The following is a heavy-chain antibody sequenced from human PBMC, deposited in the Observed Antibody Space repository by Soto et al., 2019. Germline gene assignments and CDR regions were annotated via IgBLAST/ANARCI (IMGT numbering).Heavy chain of an antibody. Sequence: GGSLRLSCAASGFTFSSYGMHWVRQAPGKGLEWVAVIWYDGSNKYYADSVKGRFTISRDNSKNTLYLQMNSLRAEDTAVYYWASDMRPYYYDSSGGGYWGQGTLVSVSS. J-gene: IGHJ4*02. CDR2: IWYDGSNK. D-gene: IGHD3-22*01. V-gene: IGHV3-33*01. CDR3: ASDMRPYYYDSSGGGY. CDR1: GFTFSSYG.